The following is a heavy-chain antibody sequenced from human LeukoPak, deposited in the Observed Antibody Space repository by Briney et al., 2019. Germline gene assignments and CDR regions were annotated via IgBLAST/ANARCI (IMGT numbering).Heavy chain of an antibody. CDR1: GFTFSSYA. V-gene: IGHV3-23*01. D-gene: IGHD3-22*01. Sequence: GGSLRLSCAASGFTFSSYAMSWVRQAPGKGLEWVSAISGSGGSTYYADSVKGRFTISRDNSKNTLYLQMNSLRAEDTAVYYCAKGVRITMIVVVMPFDYWGQGTLATVSS. J-gene: IGHJ4*02. CDR3: AKGVRITMIVVVMPFDY. CDR2: ISGSGGST.